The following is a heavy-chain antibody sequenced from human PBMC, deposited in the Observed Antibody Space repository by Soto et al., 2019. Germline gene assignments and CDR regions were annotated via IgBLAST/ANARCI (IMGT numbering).Heavy chain of an antibody. J-gene: IGHJ4*02. Sequence: PSETLSLTCTVSGGSISSGGYYWSWIRQSPGKGLEWIGYVYYSGSTNYNPSLKSRVTISAGTSKNQFSLKLRSVTAADTAVYYCAASISIFGVVPFWGQGTLVTVSS. V-gene: IGHV4-61*08. CDR1: GGSISSGGYY. CDR2: VYYSGST. CDR3: AASISIFGVVPF. D-gene: IGHD3-3*01.